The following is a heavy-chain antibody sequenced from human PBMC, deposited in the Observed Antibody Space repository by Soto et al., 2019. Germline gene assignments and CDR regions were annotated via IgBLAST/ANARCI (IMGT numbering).Heavy chain of an antibody. D-gene: IGHD3-16*01. Sequence: QVQLVQSGDEVKKPGASVKVSCKASGYIFVNYGIAWVRQAPVQGLEWMGWISLYTGNTHSATKVQGRLTMTTDTSTSPAYMDLGSLTSNDTAVYYCVMVDNYVTPTPQDVWGQGTTVTVSS. V-gene: IGHV1-18*01. CDR2: ISLYTGNT. CDR1: GYIFVNYG. CDR3: VMVDNYVTPTPQDV. J-gene: IGHJ6*02.